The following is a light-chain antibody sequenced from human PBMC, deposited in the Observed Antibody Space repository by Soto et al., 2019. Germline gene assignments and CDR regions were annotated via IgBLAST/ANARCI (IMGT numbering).Light chain of an antibody. V-gene: IGKV3-15*01. CDR2: GEF. Sequence: EIVLTQSPATLSVSPGESATLSCRASQSVSSYLAWYQQKPGQAPRLLIYGEFTRATGIPDRFSGSGYGTEFTLTISRLQSEDFAVYYCQHYNNWPLTFGGGTKVDIK. CDR3: QHYNNWPLT. CDR1: QSVSSY. J-gene: IGKJ4*01.